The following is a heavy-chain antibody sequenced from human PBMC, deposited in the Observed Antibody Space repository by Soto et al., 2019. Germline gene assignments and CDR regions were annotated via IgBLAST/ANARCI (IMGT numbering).Heavy chain of an antibody. V-gene: IGHV4-61*01. D-gene: IGHD6-19*01. CDR2: IYYSGST. CDR1: GGSVSSGSYY. J-gene: IGHJ6*02. CDR3: AGDSGIGVAGPLYHYYGMGV. Sequence: QVQLQESGPGLVKPSETLSLTCTVSGGSVSSGSYYWSWIRQPPGKGLEWIGYIYYSGSTNYNPSLKSRSTKSGGTAKKQVSLELGLVNAGDTGVYFCAGDSGIGVAGPLYHYYGMGVWGQGTTVTVSS.